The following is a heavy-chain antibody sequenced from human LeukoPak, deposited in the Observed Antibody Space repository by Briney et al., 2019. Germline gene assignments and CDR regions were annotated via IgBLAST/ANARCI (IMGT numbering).Heavy chain of an antibody. V-gene: IGHV1-69*05. Sequence: SVKVSCKASGGTFSSYAISWVRQAPGQGLEWMGGIIPILGTANYAQKFQGRVTITTDESTSTAYMELSSLRSEDTAVYYCARDDHYYGDYGTGYYYYMDVWGKGTTVTVSS. J-gene: IGHJ6*03. D-gene: IGHD4-17*01. CDR2: IIPILGTA. CDR1: GGTFSSYA. CDR3: ARDDHYYGDYGTGYYYYMDV.